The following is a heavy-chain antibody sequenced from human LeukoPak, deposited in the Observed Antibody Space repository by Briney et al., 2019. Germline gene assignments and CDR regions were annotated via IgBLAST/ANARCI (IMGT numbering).Heavy chain of an antibody. D-gene: IGHD3-3*01. CDR3: ARSARLMKGVVEVTALDD. J-gene: IGHJ4*02. CDR1: GFTFSSYA. Sequence: GGSLRLSCAASGFTFSSYAMHWVRQAPGKGLEWVAAISHDGSNKYSADSVKGRFTIARDNAKNSVYLEVNSLRADDTAVYYCARSARLMKGVVEVTALDDWGQGTLVTVSS. CDR2: ISHDGSNK. V-gene: IGHV3-30*04.